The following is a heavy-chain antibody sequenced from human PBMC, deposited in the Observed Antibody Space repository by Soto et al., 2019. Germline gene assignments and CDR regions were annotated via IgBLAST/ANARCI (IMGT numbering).Heavy chain of an antibody. V-gene: IGHV1-69*12. D-gene: IGHD2-15*01. J-gene: IGHJ4*02. CDR2: IIPIFGTA. CDR1: GGTFSSYA. Sequence: QVQLVQSGAEVKKPGSSVKVSCKASGGTFSSYAISWVRQAPGQGLEWMGGIIPIFGTANYAQKFQGRVTITADESTSTAYMELSSLRSEDTAVYYCATGGVVVAANRREGGIDYWGQGTLVTVSS. CDR3: ATGGVVVAANRREGGIDY.